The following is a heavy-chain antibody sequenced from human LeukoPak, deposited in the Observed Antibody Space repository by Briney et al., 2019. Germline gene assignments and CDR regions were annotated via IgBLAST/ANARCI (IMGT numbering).Heavy chain of an antibody. J-gene: IGHJ4*02. CDR1: GFTFSDHY. V-gene: IGHV3-72*01. Sequence: PGGSLRLSCAASGFTFSDHYMDWVRQAPGKGLEWVGRTRNKANSYTTEYAASVKGRFTISRDDSKNSLYLQMNSLKTEDTAVYYCARVSSGYYLDYWGQGTLVTVSS. D-gene: IGHD3-3*01. CDR2: TRNKANSYTT. CDR3: ARVSSGYYLDY.